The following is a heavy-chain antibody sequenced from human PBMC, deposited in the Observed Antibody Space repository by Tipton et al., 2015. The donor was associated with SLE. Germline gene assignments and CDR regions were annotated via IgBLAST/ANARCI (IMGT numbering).Heavy chain of an antibody. CDR2: SYYSGST. D-gene: IGHD3-10*01. Sequence: TLSLTCTVSGGSITIGGNYYWSWIRQQPGKGLEWIGFSYYSGSTYYNPSLKSRVTISVDKSKNQFSLELSSVTAADTAVYYCARILTAGTYYFDSWGPGTLVTVSS. J-gene: IGHJ4*02. V-gene: IGHV4-30-4*01. CDR1: GGSITIGGNYY. CDR3: ARILTAGTYYFDS.